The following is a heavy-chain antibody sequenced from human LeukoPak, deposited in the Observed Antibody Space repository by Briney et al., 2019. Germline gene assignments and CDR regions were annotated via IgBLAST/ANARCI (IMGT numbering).Heavy chain of an antibody. Sequence: PSETLSLTCTVSGGSISSYYWSWIWQPPGKGLEWVGYIYYSGSTNYNPSLKSRVTISVDTSKNQFSLKLSSVTAADTAVYYCASGGYSGYDTPPFDYWGQGTLVTVSS. V-gene: IGHV4-59*01. CDR1: GGSISSYY. D-gene: IGHD5-12*01. J-gene: IGHJ4*02. CDR2: IYYSGST. CDR3: ASGGYSGYDTPPFDY.